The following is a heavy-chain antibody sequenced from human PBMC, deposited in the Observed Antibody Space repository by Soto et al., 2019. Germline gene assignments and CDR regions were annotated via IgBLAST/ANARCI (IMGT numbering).Heavy chain of an antibody. J-gene: IGHJ3*02. CDR2: IIPILGIA. V-gene: IGHV1-69*02. CDR3: ARPCSTSCYLPHAAFDI. D-gene: IGHD2-2*01. Sequence: SVKVSCKASGGTFSSYTISWVRQAPGQGLEWMGRIIPILGIANYAQKFQGRVTITADKSTSTAYMELSSLRSEDTAVYYCARPCSTSCYLPHAAFDIWGQGTMVTVSS. CDR1: GGTFSSYT.